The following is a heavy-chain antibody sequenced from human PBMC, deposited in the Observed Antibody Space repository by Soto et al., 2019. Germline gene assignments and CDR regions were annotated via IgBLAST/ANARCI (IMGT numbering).Heavy chain of an antibody. J-gene: IGHJ3*01. CDR2: FIPIIGGG. CDR3: ARLSVSRSNAFDF. V-gene: IGHV1-69*01. Sequence: QVKLVQSGAEVKKPGSSVKVSCKASGGTFRNLAINWVRQAPGQGLEWMGGFIPIIGGGINAQKFQGRVTITSDESTSTAYMELSSLKSEDTAMYFCARLSVSRSNAFDFWGQGRMVTVS. CDR1: GGTFRNLA.